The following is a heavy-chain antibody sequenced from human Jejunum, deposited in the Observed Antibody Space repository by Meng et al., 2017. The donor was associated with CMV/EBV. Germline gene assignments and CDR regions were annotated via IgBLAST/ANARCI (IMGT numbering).Heavy chain of an antibody. CDR2: VSSDGSST. CDR1: GFNFGSYW. CDR3: ASNRGY. J-gene: IGHJ4*02. D-gene: IGHD3-3*01. Sequence: SLKMPCGASGFNFGSYWVHWVRRVPGRGVVWVARVSSDGSSTSYADSVKRRFTISRDNAKNTLYLQMDSLRSKDTAVYYCASNRGYWGQGTLVTVSS. V-gene: IGHV3-74*01.